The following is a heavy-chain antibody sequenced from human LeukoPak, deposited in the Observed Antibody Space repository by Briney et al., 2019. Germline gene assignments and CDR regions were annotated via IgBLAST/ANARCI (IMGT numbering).Heavy chain of an antibody. Sequence: GSSVKVSCKASGGTXSSYAISRVRQAPGQGLEWMGRIIPILGIANYAQKFQGRVTITADKSTSTAYMELSSLRSEDTAVYYCARGLQHHLNWFDPWGQGTLVTVSS. D-gene: IGHD6-13*01. CDR2: IIPILGIA. J-gene: IGHJ5*02. CDR3: ARGLQHHLNWFDP. V-gene: IGHV1-69*04. CDR1: GGTXSSYA.